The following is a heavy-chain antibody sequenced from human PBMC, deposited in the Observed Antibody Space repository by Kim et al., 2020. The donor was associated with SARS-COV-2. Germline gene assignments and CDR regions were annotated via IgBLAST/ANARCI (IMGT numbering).Heavy chain of an antibody. CDR3: AREPHYYDNSGYN. V-gene: IGHV1-69*08. CDR2: IIPIVGSG. CDR1: GGSFSSYS. D-gene: IGHD3-22*01. Sequence: SVKVSCKASGGSFSSYSISWVRQAPGQGLEWMGRIIPIVGSGNYAQNFHDRLTITADLSSRTAYMELSSLRPEDTAIYYCAREPHYYDNSGYNWGQGTLVTVSS. J-gene: IGHJ4*02.